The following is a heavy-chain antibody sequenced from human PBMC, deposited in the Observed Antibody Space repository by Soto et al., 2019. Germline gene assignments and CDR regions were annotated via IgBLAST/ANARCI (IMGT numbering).Heavy chain of an antibody. CDR3: AAGEASSRNLAPYYLDF. J-gene: IGHJ4*02. V-gene: IGHV4-59*01. D-gene: IGHD6-13*01. CDR1: GGSMRNYF. Sequence: PSETLSLTCTVSGGSMRNYFWTWIRQPPGKGLEWIGSIHYSGTTSFFPSYNPSLRSRVTISEDTSKNQFSLKLLSVTTADTAVYFCAAGEASSRNLAPYYLDFWGQGTLVTVSS. CDR2: IHYSGTT.